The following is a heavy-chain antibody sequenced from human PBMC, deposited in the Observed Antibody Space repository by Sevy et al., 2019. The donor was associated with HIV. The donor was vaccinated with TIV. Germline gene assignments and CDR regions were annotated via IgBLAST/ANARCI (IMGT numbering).Heavy chain of an antibody. CDR2: ISYDGRNNK. CDR1: GFTFSDYA. Sequence: GGSLRLSCAASGFTFSDYAMHWVRQAPGKGLEWVAVISYDGRNNKYNADTVKGRFTTYRDNSKNTLYLHMNSLSAEDTAIYYCARDRGELLSSAFDYWGQGTLVTVSS. V-gene: IGHV3-30*04. D-gene: IGHD1-26*01. J-gene: IGHJ4*02. CDR3: ARDRGELLSSAFDY.